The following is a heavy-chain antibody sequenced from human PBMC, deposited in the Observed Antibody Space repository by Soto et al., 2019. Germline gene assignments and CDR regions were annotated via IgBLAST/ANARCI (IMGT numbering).Heavy chain of an antibody. D-gene: IGHD6-19*01. Sequence: SETLSLTCSVSGGSISSYYWSWIRQPPGKGLEWIGYIYYSGSTNYNPSLKSRVTISVDTSKNQFSLKLSSVTAADTAVYYCARGELAVAGTETDYYYYGMDVWGQGATVTVYS. V-gene: IGHV4-59*01. CDR3: ARGELAVAGTETDYYYYGMDV. J-gene: IGHJ6*02. CDR1: GGSISSYY. CDR2: IYYSGST.